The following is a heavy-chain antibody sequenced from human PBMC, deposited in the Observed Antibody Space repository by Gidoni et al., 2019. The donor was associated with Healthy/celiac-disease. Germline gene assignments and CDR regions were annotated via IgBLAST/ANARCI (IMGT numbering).Heavy chain of an antibody. J-gene: IGHJ4*02. Sequence: EVQLVQSGAEVKKPGESLQISGTGSGYSFPSYWIGWVRQRPGKGLEWMGIIYPGDSDTRYSPSFQGQVTISADKSISTAYLQWSSLKASDTAMHYCARHIAAAGTGPDYWGQGTLVTVSS. CDR2: IYPGDSDT. CDR1: GYSFPSYW. V-gene: IGHV5-51*01. CDR3: ARHIAAAGTGPDY. D-gene: IGHD6-13*01.